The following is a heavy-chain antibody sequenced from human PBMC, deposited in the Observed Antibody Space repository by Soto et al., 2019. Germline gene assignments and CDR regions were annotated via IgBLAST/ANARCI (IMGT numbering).Heavy chain of an antibody. CDR3: AKTGGGWPWYCDY. CDR2: VTGGGTTT. CDR1: GFTFVGYG. D-gene: IGHD2-8*02. V-gene: IGHV3-23*01. Sequence: EVRLLESGGGLVQPGGSLRLSCAVSGFTFVGYGMTWVRHAPGKGLEWVSSVTGGGTTTYYADSVKGRFTISRDNSKNTLYLQMNSLRAEDTAVYYCAKTGGGWPWYCDYWGQGTMVAVAS. J-gene: IGHJ4*02.